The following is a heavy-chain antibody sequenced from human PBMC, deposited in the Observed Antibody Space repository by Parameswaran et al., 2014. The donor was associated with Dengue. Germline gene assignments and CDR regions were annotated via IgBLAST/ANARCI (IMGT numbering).Heavy chain of an antibody. CDR3: ASCTPISCFHY. CDR2: INPNSGAT. Sequence: WVRQAPGQGLEWMGWINPNSGATNYAQKFQGRVTMTRDTSINTAYMDLSRLRSDDTAVYYCASCTPISCFHYWGQGTLVTVSS. J-gene: IGHJ4*02. D-gene: IGHD2-8*01. V-gene: IGHV1-2*02.